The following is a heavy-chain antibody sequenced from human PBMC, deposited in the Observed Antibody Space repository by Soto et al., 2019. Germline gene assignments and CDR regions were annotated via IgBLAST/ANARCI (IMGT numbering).Heavy chain of an antibody. CDR1: GGTFSSYA. V-gene: IGHV1-69*01. CDR3: ARAQLEQLVYSWFDP. J-gene: IGHJ5*02. Sequence: KVSCKASGGTFSSYAISWVRQAPGQGLEWMGGIIPIFGTANYAQKFQGRVTITADESTSTAYMELSSLRSEDTAVYYCARAQLEQLVYSWFDPWGQGTLVTVSS. CDR2: IIPIFGTA. D-gene: IGHD6-6*01.